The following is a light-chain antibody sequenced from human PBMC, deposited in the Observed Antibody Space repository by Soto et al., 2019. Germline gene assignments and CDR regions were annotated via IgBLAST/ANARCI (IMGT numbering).Light chain of an antibody. Sequence: DIQMTQSPSSLSASVGDRVTITCRASQNIRNYLNWYQQRPGKTPNLLVYAASNLRSGVPSRFSGSGSGTDFPLTISSLQPEDFATYYCQQLHSTSSYTFGQGTRVDIK. CDR1: QNIRNY. CDR2: AAS. V-gene: IGKV1-39*01. CDR3: QQLHSTSSYT. J-gene: IGKJ2*01.